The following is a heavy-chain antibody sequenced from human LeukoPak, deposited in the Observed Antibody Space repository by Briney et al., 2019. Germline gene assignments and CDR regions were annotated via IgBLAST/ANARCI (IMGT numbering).Heavy chain of an antibody. CDR2: IYYSGST. J-gene: IGHJ4*02. D-gene: IGHD4-17*01. V-gene: IGHV4-39*07. CDR1: GGSITSNTNY. CDR3: ARDVPYDYGERNDY. Sequence: PSESLSLTCTVSGGSITSNTNYWGWIRQPPGKGLEWIGNIYYSGSTYYNPSLKSRVTISVDTSKNQFSLKLSSVTAADTAVYYCARDVPYDYGERNDYWGQGTLVTVSS.